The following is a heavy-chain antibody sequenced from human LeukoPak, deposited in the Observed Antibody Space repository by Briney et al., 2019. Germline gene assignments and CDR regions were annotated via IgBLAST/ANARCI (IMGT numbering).Heavy chain of an antibody. V-gene: IGHV7-4-1*02. CDR2: INTNNGNP. CDR1: GYIFSRYA. J-gene: IGHJ4*02. CDR3: GRDANIDF. Sequence: ASVKVSCKASGYIFSRYAIHWVRPAPGQGLEWMGWINTNNGNPTYAQGFKGRLIFFLDTSANTAFLQINSLKADDTAIYYCGRDANIDFWGQGTLVTVSS.